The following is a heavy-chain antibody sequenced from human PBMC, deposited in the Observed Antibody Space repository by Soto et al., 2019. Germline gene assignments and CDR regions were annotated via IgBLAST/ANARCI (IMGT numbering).Heavy chain of an antibody. CDR2: ISGSGSTK. D-gene: IGHD3-22*01. Sequence: EVQLVESGGGLVQPGGSLRLSCEASGFSFGSYEMNWVRQAPGKGLEWISYISGSGSTKYYADSVKGRFTISRDNAENSLYLQMNSLRAEDTAVYYCGRRGLLQSGDWGQGPLVTVSS. J-gene: IGHJ4*02. CDR1: GFSFGSYE. CDR3: GRRGLLQSGD. V-gene: IGHV3-48*03.